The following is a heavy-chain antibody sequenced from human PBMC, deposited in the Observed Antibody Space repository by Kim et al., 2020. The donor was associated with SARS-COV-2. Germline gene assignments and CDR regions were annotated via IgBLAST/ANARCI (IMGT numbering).Heavy chain of an antibody. CDR2: FDPEDGET. J-gene: IGHJ4*02. CDR3: ATDTMVRGVMPGWYFDY. V-gene: IGHV1-24*01. D-gene: IGHD3-10*01. CDR1: GYTLTELS. Sequence: ASVKVSCKVSGYTLTELSMHWVRQAPGKGLEWMGGFDPEDGETIYAQKFQGRVTMTEDTSTDTAYMELSSLRSEDTAVYYCATDTMVRGVMPGWYFDYWGQGTLVTVSS.